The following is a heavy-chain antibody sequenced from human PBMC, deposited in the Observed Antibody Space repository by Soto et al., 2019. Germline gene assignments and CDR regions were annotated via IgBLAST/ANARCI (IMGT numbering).Heavy chain of an antibody. D-gene: IGHD6-13*01. Sequence: SVNVSCKASGGTFSSYAISWVRQAPGQGLEWMGGIIPIFGTANYAQKFQGRVTITADESTSTAYMELSSLRSEDTAVYYCARADSSSFLTHYWGQGTLVTVSS. V-gene: IGHV1-69*13. CDR2: IIPIFGTA. CDR3: ARADSSSFLTHY. J-gene: IGHJ4*02. CDR1: GGTFSSYA.